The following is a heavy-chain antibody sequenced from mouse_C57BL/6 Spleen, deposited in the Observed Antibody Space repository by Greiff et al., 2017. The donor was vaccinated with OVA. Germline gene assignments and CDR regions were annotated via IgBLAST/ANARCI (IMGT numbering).Heavy chain of an antibody. CDR1: GFSLTSYG. Sequence: VMLVESGPGLVAPSQSLSITCTVSGFSLTSYGVDWVRQPPGKGLEWLGVIWGGGSTNYNTALMSRLSISKDNSKSQGFLKVNSLLTDDTAMYYCVKHGGGNPLAYWGQGTLVTVSA. D-gene: IGHD1-1*02. CDR2: IWGGGST. CDR3: VKHGGGNPLAY. J-gene: IGHJ3*01. V-gene: IGHV2-9*01.